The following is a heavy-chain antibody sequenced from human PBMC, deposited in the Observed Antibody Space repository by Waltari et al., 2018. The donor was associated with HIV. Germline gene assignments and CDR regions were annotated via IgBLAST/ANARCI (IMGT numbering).Heavy chain of an antibody. D-gene: IGHD3-3*01. CDR2: IDWDDDK. CDR1: GLSLNTTGMC. J-gene: IGHJ4*02. Sequence: QVTLRESGPALVKPTQTLTLTCTFSGLSLNTTGMCVSWIRQPPGKALEWLALIDWDDDKYYSTSLKTRLTISKDNSKNQVVLTMTNMDPVDTATYYCARAQENYDFLSGYHFDYWGQGTLVTVSS. CDR3: ARAQENYDFLSGYHFDY. V-gene: IGHV2-70*01.